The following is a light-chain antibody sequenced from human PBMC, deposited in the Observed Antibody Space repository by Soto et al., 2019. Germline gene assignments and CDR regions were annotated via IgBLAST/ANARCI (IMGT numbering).Light chain of an antibody. CDR2: AAS. CDR3: HQYSSFPWT. J-gene: IGKJ1*01. Sequence: VMTQSPATLSVSPGERATLSCRASQSVSSNLAWYQQKPGQAPRLLMSAASTRASDVPARFSGSGSGTEFTLTISSLQPVDFATYYCHQYSSFPWTFGQGTKVDIK. V-gene: IGKV3-15*01. CDR1: QSVSSN.